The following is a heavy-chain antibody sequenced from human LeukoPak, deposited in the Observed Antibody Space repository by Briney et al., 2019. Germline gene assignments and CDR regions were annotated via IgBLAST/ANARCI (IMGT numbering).Heavy chain of an antibody. CDR1: GGTFSMYA. CDR3: ARDSYNGSYYDP. D-gene: IGHD1-26*01. V-gene: IGHV1-69*05. CDR2: IIPMFGTA. J-gene: IGHJ5*02. Sequence: SVKISCKTSGGTFSMYAISWVRQAPGQGLEWMGRIIPMFGTAYYAQNFQDRVTIITDESTTIAYMRLSSLRFEDTAVYYCARDSYNGSYYDPWGQGTLVAVSS.